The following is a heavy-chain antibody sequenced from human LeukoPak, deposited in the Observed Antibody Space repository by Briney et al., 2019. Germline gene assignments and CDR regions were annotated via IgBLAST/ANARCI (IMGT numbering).Heavy chain of an antibody. CDR2: INTKTGKI. V-gene: IGHV1-18*01. Sequence: ASVKVSCKTSGYTFTDFGITWVRQAPGQGLEWVGWINTKTGKINLARKLQGRVTMTRDTSTRTAYMELGSLRSEDTAVYYCARGRVAAAGDYWGQGTLVTVSS. CDR1: GYTFTDFG. D-gene: IGHD6-25*01. CDR3: ARGRVAAAGDY. J-gene: IGHJ4*02.